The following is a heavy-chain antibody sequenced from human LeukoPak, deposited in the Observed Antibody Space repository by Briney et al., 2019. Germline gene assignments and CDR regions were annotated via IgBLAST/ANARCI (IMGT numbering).Heavy chain of an antibody. V-gene: IGHV3-48*03. CDR2: ISSSGSTR. Sequence: GGSLRLSCAASGFTFSSYATSWVRQAPGKGLEWISYISSSGSTRYYADSVKGRFTISRDNAKNSLYLQMNSLRAEDTAVYYCARDFRGVTGTTLDYWGQGTLVTVSS. J-gene: IGHJ4*02. CDR3: ARDFRGVTGTTLDY. CDR1: GFTFSSYA. D-gene: IGHD1-20*01.